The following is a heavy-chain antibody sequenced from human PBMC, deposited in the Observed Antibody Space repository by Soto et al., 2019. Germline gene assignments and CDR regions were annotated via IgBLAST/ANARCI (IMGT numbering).Heavy chain of an antibody. CDR3: ARDLADVHLWDAFDV. Sequence: QVQLVQSGPELKKPGSSVKVSCKAPVDTFNSYGISWVRQAPGQGLEWMGGIAPMLGTKNLALKLEDRVTITADELTTTVYMEIRGLTSEDTDVYYCARDLADVHLWDAFDVWGHGTRVTVSS. D-gene: IGHD6-13*01. CDR2: IAPMLGTK. V-gene: IGHV1-69*01. J-gene: IGHJ3*01. CDR1: VDTFNSYG.